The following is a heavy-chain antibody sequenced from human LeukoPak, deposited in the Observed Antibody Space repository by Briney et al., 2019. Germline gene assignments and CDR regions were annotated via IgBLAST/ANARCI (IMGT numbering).Heavy chain of an antibody. V-gene: IGHV1-18*01. J-gene: IGHJ4*02. CDR1: GYTFTSYG. Sequence: ASVKVSCKASGYTFTSYGISWVRQAPGQGLEWMGWISAYNGSTNYAQKLQGRVTMTTDTSTSTAYMELRSLRSDDTAVYYCARTYSSSWYGELDYWGQGTLVTVSS. D-gene: IGHD6-13*01. CDR2: ISAYNGST. CDR3: ARTYSSSWYGELDY.